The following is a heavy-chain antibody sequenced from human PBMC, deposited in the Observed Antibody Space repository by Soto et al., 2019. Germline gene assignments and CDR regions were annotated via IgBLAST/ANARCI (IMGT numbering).Heavy chain of an antibody. CDR2: IYYSGST. CDR1: GGSISSYY. D-gene: IGHD1-7*01. J-gene: IGHJ5*02. Sequence: SETLSLTCTVSGGSISSYYWSWIRQPPGKGLEWIGYIYYSGSTNYNPSLKSRVTISVDTSKNQFSLKLSSVTAADTAVYYCASIGITGTTGAGNWFDPWGQGTLVTVSS. V-gene: IGHV4-59*01. CDR3: ASIGITGTTGAGNWFDP.